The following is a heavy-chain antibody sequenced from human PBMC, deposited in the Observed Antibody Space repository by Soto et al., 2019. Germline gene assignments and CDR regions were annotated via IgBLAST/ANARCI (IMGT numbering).Heavy chain of an antibody. CDR3: ANSWTTLTTGFYF. CDR1: GFTFSNYA. Sequence: GGSLRLSCVASGFTFSNYAMHWVRQAPGKGLGWVAVISSDGSEKYYLDSVRDRFTISRDNSKNTLYLQMNNLRPEDTAMYYCANSWTTLTTGFYFWGQGALVTVSS. J-gene: IGHJ4*02. D-gene: IGHD4-17*01. V-gene: IGHV3-30*18. CDR2: ISSDGSEK.